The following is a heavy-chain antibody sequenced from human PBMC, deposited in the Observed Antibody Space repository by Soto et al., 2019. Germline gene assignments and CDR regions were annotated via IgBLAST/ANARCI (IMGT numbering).Heavy chain of an antibody. Sequence: SVKVSCKASGGTFSSYAISWVRQAPGQGLEWMGGIIPIFGTANYAQKFQGRVTITADESTSTAYMELSSLRSEDTAVYYCATDPIVVTAAISWFDPGGQGTLVTVSS. CDR2: IIPIFGTA. CDR3: ATDPIVVTAAISWFDP. D-gene: IGHD2-2*02. CDR1: GGTFSSYA. J-gene: IGHJ5*02. V-gene: IGHV1-69*13.